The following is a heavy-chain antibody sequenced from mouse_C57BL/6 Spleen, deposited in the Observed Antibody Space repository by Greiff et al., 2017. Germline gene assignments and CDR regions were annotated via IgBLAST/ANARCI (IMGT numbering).Heavy chain of an antibody. J-gene: IGHJ2*01. D-gene: IGHD3-2*02. CDR2: ISSGGDYI. Sequence: EVNVVESGEGLVKPGGSLKLSCAASGFTFSSYAMSWVRQTPEKRLEWVAYISSGGDYIYYADTVKGRFTISRDNARNTLYLQMSSLKSEDTAMYYCTREANSAFDYWGQGTTLTVSS. V-gene: IGHV5-9-1*02. CDR3: TREANSAFDY. CDR1: GFTFSSYA.